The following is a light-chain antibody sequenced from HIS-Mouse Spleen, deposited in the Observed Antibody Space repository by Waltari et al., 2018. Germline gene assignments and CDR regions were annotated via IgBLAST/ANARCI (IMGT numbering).Light chain of an antibody. CDR1: SGSIASNY. CDR2: EDN. CDR3: QSYDSSNLV. Sequence: NFMLTQPHSVSESPGKTVTISCTRSSGSIASNYVQRYQQRPGRAPPTVLYEDNQRPAGVPDRFSGSIDSSSNSASLTISGLKTEDEADYYCQSYDSSNLVFGGGTKLTVL. V-gene: IGLV6-57*04. J-gene: IGLJ3*02.